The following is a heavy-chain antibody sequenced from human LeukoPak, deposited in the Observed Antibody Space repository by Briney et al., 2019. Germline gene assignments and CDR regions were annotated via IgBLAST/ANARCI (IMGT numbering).Heavy chain of an antibody. CDR2: INGDGSST. Sequence: PGGSLRLSCAASGFTFSTYWIHWVRQAPGKGLVWVSHINGDGSSTSYADSVKGRFAISRNNAKNTLYLQMNSLRAEDTAVYYCARDFGGSRDYWGQGTLVTVSS. V-gene: IGHV3-74*01. J-gene: IGHJ4*02. D-gene: IGHD3-10*01. CDR1: GFTFSTYW. CDR3: ARDFGGSRDY.